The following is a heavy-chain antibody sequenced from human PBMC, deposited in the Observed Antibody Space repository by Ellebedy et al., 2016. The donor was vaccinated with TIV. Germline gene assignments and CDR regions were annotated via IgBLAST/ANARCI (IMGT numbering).Heavy chain of an antibody. D-gene: IGHD3-10*01. J-gene: IGHJ3*02. CDR3: ARGDYYGSGSYYFHDAFDI. CDR2: VNPNSGGA. CDR1: GYSFTGYY. V-gene: IGHV1-2*02. Sequence: AASVKVSCKAAGYSFTGYYIHWVRQAPGQGLEWMGWVNPNSGGATYAQKFQGRVTMTRDTSITTAYMEVSRLRSDDTAVYYCARGDYYGSGSYYFHDAFDIWGQGTMVTVSS.